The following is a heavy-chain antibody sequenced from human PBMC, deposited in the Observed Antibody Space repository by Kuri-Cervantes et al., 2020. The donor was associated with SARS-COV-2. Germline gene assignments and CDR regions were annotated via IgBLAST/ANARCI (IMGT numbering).Heavy chain of an antibody. D-gene: IGHD3-10*01. CDR1: GYTFTSYD. CDR3: ARDRGVRGVIIYYYYGMDV. V-gene: IGHV1-8*01. Sequence: ASVKVSCKASGYTFTSYDINWVRQATGQGLEWMGWMNPNSGNTGYAQKFQGRVTMTRNTSISTAYMELSSLRSEDTAVYYCARDRGVRGVIIYYYYGMDVWGQGTTVTVSS. J-gene: IGHJ6*02. CDR2: MNPNSGNT.